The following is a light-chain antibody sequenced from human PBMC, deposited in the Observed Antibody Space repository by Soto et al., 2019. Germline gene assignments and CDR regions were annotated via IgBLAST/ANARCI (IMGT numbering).Light chain of an antibody. CDR2: AAS. J-gene: IGKJ1*01. V-gene: IGKV1-39*01. CDR3: HHRYNSPRT. Sequence: QLTQLPASLAASARDRVNITNRASQSLTSYLNWYQQKPGKAPNLLIYAASTLQSGVPSRFSAFGSLTPFTLTISSLQRGHVATDYCHHRYNSPRTLGQGTTLDIK. CDR1: QSLTSY.